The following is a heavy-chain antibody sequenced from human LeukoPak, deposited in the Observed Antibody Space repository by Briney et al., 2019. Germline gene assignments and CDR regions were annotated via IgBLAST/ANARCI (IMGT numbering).Heavy chain of an antibody. CDR1: GFTFSSHW. V-gene: IGHV3-7*01. CDR2: IRPDGSEE. Sequence: GGPLRLSCAASGFTFSSHWMSWVRQAPGKGLEWVASIRPDGSEEYYMDSVKGRFTISRDNAKNSLYLQMNSLRAEDTAVYYCARLLGTVTTYGYWGQGTLVTVSS. D-gene: IGHD1-7*01. CDR3: ARLLGTVTTYGY. J-gene: IGHJ4*02.